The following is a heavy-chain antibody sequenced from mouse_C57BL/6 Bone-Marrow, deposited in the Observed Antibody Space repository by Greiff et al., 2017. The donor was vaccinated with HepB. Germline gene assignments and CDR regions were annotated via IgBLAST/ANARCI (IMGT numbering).Heavy chain of an antibody. V-gene: IGHV1-81*01. J-gene: IGHJ1*03. CDR1: GYTFTSYG. Sequence: QVQLQQSGAELARPGAPVKLSCKASGYTFTSYGISWVKQRTGQGLEWIGEIYPRSGNTYYNEKFKGKATLTADKSSSTAYMELRSLTSEDSAVYFCARPSLLRYFDVWGTGTTVTVSS. D-gene: IGHD6-1*01. CDR3: ARPSLLRYFDV. CDR2: IYPRSGNT.